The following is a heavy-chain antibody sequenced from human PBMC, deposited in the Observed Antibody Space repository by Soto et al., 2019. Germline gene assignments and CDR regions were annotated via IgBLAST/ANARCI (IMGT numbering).Heavy chain of an antibody. V-gene: IGHV1-18*01. D-gene: IGHD3-22*01. CDR1: GYTFTSNG. CDR2: ISAYNGNT. CDR3: ARASYYDSSGYPSNWFDP. Sequence: ASVKVSCKASGYTFTSNGISWVRQAPGQGLEWMGWISAYNGNTNYAQKLQGRVTMTADTSTSTAYMELRSLRSDDTAVYYCARASYYDSSGYPSNWFDPWGQGTLVTVSS. J-gene: IGHJ5*02.